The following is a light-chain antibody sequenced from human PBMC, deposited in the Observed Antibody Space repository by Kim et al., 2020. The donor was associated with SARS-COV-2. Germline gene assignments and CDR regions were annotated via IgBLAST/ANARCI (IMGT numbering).Light chain of an antibody. Sequence: SLSPGERATLSRSASQSISTNLAWFQQKPGQAPRVLIYGASARATGIPARFSGSGSGTEFTLTISNLQSEDFAVYYCQQYAYWRAFGQGTRLEIK. CDR2: GAS. V-gene: IGKV3-15*01. J-gene: IGKJ5*01. CDR1: QSISTN. CDR3: QQYAYWRA.